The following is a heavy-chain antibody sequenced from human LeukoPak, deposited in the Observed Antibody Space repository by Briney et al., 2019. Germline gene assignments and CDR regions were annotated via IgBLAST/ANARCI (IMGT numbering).Heavy chain of an antibody. D-gene: IGHD3-9*01. J-gene: IGHJ5*02. CDR1: GYTFTSYA. CDR3: ARDKVILTGYNWFAP. Sequence: SVKVSYKASGYTFTSYAMNWVRQAPGQGLDGMGGIIPIFGTSNYTQKFQGRVTITADESTSTAYMELSSLRSEDTAVYYCARDKVILTGYNWFAPWGQGNLVTVSS. V-gene: IGHV1-69*13. CDR2: IIPIFGTS.